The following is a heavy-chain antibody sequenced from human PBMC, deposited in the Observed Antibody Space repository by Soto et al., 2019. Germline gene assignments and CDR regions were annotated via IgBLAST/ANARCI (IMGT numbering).Heavy chain of an antibody. CDR1: GYPVTAYY. V-gene: IGHV1-2*02. J-gene: IGHJ3*02. Sequence: QLHLVQSGAVVKKPGASVTVSCSASGYPVTAYYMHWVRQAPGRGLVWMGGINPATGAAKYTLTFQGRVTMTRDTSTRTVFMERSGLTSEDTAVFYCARGGGVGVAGSAAFDMWGQGTLVTVSS. CDR2: INPATGAA. CDR3: ARGGGVGVAGSAAFDM. D-gene: IGHD3-3*01.